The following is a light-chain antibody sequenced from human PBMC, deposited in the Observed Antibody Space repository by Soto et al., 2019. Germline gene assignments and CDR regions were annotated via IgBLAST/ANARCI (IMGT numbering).Light chain of an antibody. J-gene: IGKJ1*01. CDR2: DAS. CDR1: RSISNW. V-gene: IGKV1-5*01. Sequence: DIQMTQSPSTLSASVGDRVTITCRASRSISNWLAWYQQRPGIAPKLLIFDASILQSGVPSRFSGSGSGTEFTLTISSLQPDDFATYYCQQYNSYRTFGQGTKVEIK. CDR3: QQYNSYRT.